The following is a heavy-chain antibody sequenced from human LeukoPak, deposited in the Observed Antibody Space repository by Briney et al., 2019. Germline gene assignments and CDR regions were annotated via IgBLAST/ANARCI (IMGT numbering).Heavy chain of an antibody. D-gene: IGHD2-15*01. CDR2: ISGSGGCT. V-gene: IGHV3-23*01. J-gene: IGHJ2*01. CDR3: VKALPKDTGGGGNVAVEL. Sequence: GGSLRLSCAASGFTFSTNAMSWVRQAPGKGLEWVSAISGSGGCTYYADSVKGRFTVSRDNSKNTLFLQMNSLRAEDTAVYYCVKALPKDTGGGGNVAVELWGRGTLVIVSS. CDR1: GFTFSTNA.